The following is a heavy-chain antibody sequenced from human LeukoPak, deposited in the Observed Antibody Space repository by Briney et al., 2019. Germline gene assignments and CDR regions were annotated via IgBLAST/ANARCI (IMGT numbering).Heavy chain of an antibody. CDR3: AKVDGIAVAGTGFVDY. CDR2: ISYDGSNK. D-gene: IGHD6-19*01. J-gene: IGHJ4*02. CDR1: GFTFSSYG. Sequence: PGRSLRLSCAASGFTFSSYGMHWVRQAPGKGLEWVAVISYDGSNKYYADSVKGRFTISRDNSKNTLYLQVNSLRAEDTAVYYCAKVDGIAVAGTGFVDYWGQGTLVTVSS. V-gene: IGHV3-30*18.